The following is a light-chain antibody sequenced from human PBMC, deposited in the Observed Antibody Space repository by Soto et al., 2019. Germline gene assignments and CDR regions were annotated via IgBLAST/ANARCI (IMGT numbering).Light chain of an antibody. V-gene: IGLV2-14*01. CDR2: DVS. CDR1: SSDVGGYNY. Sequence: QSALTQPASVSGSPGQSITISCTGTSSDVGGYNYVSWYQQHPGKAPKLMIYDVSNQPSGVSTRFSGSQSGNTASRTISGLQAEDEADYDCSSYTSSSTHVVFGGGTKLTVL. J-gene: IGLJ2*01. CDR3: SSYTSSSTHVV.